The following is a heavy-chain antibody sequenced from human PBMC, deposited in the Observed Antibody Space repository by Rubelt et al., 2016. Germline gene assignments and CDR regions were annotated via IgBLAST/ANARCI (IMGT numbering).Heavy chain of an antibody. CDR1: GFTFSSYA. CDR2: ISYDGSNK. Sequence: QVQLVESGGGVVQPGRSLRLSCAASGFTFSSYAMHWVRQAPGKGLEWVAAISYDGSNKYYADSVKGRFTISRDNSKNTLYLQMNSLRAEDTAVYYCAREITPADLDWGQGTLVTVSS. J-gene: IGHJ4*02. CDR3: AREITPADLD. D-gene: IGHD2-2*01. V-gene: IGHV3-30*04.